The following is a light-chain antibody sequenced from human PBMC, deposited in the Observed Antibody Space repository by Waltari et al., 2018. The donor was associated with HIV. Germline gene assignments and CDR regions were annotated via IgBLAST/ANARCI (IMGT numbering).Light chain of an antibody. J-gene: IGKJ1*01. CDR3: QQYNNWPPRT. CDR2: GAS. Sequence: EIVLTQSPAPLSVSPGERATVCYRASQSLSSHLAWYQQTPGQAPRLLIYGASTRATGIPARFSGSGSGTEFTLTISSLQSEDFAVYYCQQYNNWPPRTFGQGTKVEIK. V-gene: IGKV3-15*01. CDR1: QSLSSH.